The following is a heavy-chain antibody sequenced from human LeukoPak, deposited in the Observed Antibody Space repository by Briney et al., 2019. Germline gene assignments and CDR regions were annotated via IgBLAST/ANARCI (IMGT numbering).Heavy chain of an antibody. CDR3: TTGPGSGGFDY. CDR1: GFTFDSFA. CDR2: IKSKTDGGTT. Sequence: GGSLRLSCAASGFTFDSFAISWVRQTPGKGLEWVGRIKSKTDGGTTDYAAPVKGRFTISRDDSKNTLYLQMNSLKTEDTAVYYCTTGPGSGGFDYWGQGTLVTVSS. D-gene: IGHD1-14*01. J-gene: IGHJ4*02. V-gene: IGHV3-15*01.